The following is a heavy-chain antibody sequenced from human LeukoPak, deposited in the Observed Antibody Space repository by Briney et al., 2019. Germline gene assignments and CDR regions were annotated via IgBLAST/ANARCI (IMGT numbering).Heavy chain of an antibody. D-gene: IGHD2-2*03. Sequence: GGSLRLSCAASGFTFSSYSMNWVRQAPGKGLEWVSSISSNSSYIYYADSVKGRFTISRDNAKNSLYLQMNSLRAEDTAVYYCARETLDIVVVPAAIWGQGTLVTVSS. V-gene: IGHV3-21*01. CDR3: ARETLDIVVVPAAI. CDR1: GFTFSSYS. CDR2: ISSNSSYI. J-gene: IGHJ4*02.